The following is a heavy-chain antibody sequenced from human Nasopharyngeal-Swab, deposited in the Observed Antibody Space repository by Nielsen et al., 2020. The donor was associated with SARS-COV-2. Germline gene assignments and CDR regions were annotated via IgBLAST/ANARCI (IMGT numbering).Heavy chain of an antibody. Sequence: GESLKISCAASGFTFSSYAMSWVRQAPGKGLEWVSAISGSGGSTYYADSVKGRFTISRDNSKNTLYLQMNSLRAEDTAVYYCAKVLSHYGDYGNDAFDIWGQGTRVTVSS. V-gene: IGHV3-23*01. CDR1: GFTFSSYA. CDR3: AKVLSHYGDYGNDAFDI. CDR2: ISGSGGST. J-gene: IGHJ3*02. D-gene: IGHD4-17*01.